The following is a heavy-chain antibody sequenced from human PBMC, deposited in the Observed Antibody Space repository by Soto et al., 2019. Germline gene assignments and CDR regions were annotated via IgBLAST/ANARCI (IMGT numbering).Heavy chain of an antibody. Sequence: GSLRLSCEASGFPFNTYAMXWFXXVXXXGLEWVSTTSIGGNTDLAESVRGRFTVSRDNSKNTLYLQMTNLRVEDAAIYFCARDLRPGLIVPTKSGFDPWGQGTRVTVSS. CDR3: ARDLRPGLIVPTKSGFDP. J-gene: IGHJ5*02. CDR2: TSIGGNT. CDR1: GFPFNTYA. D-gene: IGHD2-21*01. V-gene: IGHV3-23*01.